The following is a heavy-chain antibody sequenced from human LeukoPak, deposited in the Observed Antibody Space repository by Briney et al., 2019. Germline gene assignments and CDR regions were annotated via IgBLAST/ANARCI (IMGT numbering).Heavy chain of an antibody. J-gene: IGHJ4*02. Sequence: GGSLRLSCAASRFTFKNNGMHWARQAPGKGLEWVAVIWYDGSDQRLIDSVKGRFTISRDNAKNTLYLQMNSLRGEDTAVYYCARGPHYSDHKYGVDYWGQGTLVTVSS. V-gene: IGHV3-33*01. CDR3: ARGPHYSDHKYGVDY. CDR1: RFTFKNNG. D-gene: IGHD4-11*01. CDR2: IWYDGSDQ.